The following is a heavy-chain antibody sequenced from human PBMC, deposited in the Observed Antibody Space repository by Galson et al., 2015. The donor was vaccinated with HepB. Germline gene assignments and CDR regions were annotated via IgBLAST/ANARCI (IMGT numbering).Heavy chain of an antibody. V-gene: IGHV3-7*03. CDR1: GFTFSSYW. D-gene: IGHD3-3*01. Sequence: SLRLSCAASGFTFSSYWMSWVRQAPGKGLEWVANIKQDGSEKYYVDSVKGRFTISRDNAKNPLYLQMNSLRAEDTAVYYCARDGVKACGYDFWSGYCEYYYYYMDVWGKGTTVTVSS. CDR2: IKQDGSEK. J-gene: IGHJ6*03. CDR3: ARDGVKACGYDFWSGYCEYYYYYMDV.